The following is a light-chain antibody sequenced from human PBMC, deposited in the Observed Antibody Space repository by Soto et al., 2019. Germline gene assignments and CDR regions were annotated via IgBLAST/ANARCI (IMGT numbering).Light chain of an antibody. CDR1: QSVSNK. V-gene: IGKV3-15*01. J-gene: IGKJ1*01. CDR3: AQSENWLCP. Sequence: VVTQSPGTLSVSTGERATLSCRASQSVSNKLAWYQQRPGQAPRLLIYRASTRATGVPARFSGSGSGTEFTLTISSLQSEDFALYYCAQSENWLCPFGQ. CDR2: RAS.